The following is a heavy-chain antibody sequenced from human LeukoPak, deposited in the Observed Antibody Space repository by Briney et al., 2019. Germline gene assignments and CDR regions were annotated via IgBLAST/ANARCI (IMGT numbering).Heavy chain of an antibody. V-gene: IGHV1-69*13. J-gene: IGHJ4*02. CDR2: IIPIFGTA. CDR3: ASSGANMSDDY. CDR1: GGTFSSYA. Sequence: SVKVSCKASGGTFSSYAISWVRQAPGQGLEWMGGIIPIFGTANYAQKFQGRVTITADESTSTAYMELSSLRSEDTAVYYRASSGANMSDDYGGQGTLVTVSS. D-gene: IGHD2/OR15-2a*01.